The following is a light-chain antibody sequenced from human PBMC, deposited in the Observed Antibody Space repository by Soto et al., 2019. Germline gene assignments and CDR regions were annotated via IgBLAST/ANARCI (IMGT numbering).Light chain of an antibody. Sequence: QSALTQPPSASGSPGQSVTISCTGTSRDVGGHNYVSWYQQHPGKAPKFMIYEVNKRPSGVPDRFSGSKSGNTASLTVSGRQAEDEADYYCSSYAGGGYVFGPGTKLTVL. J-gene: IGLJ1*01. CDR3: SSYAGGGYV. CDR1: SRDVGGHNY. V-gene: IGLV2-8*01. CDR2: EVN.